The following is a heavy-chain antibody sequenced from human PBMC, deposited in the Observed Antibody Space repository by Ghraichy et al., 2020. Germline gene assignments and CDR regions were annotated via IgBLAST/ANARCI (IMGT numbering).Heavy chain of an antibody. CDR2: ISYDGSNK. D-gene: IGHD3-9*01. V-gene: IGHV3-30*18. CDR1: GFTFSSYG. Sequence: GGSLRLSCAASGFTFSSYGMHWVRQAPGKGLEWVAVISYDGSNKYYADSVKGRFTISRDNSKNTLYLQMNSLRAEDTAVYYCAKAHQLRYFDWLLYNYFDYWGQGTLVTVSS. CDR3: AKAHQLRYFDWLLYNYFDY. J-gene: IGHJ4*02.